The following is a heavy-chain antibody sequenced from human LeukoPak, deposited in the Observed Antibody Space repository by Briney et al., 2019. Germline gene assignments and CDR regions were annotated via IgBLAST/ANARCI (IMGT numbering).Heavy chain of an antibody. CDR2: ISRSGTDT. CDR3: ARYCAGDCYQGTDV. CDR1: GFTTRFFE. V-gene: IGHV3-48*03. D-gene: IGHD2-21*02. Sequence: PGGSLRLSCEASGFTTRFFEMNWVRQAPGKGLEWIPYISRSGTDTLYADSVKGRFTISRDNAKNSLYLLMNSLGADDTAVYYCARYCAGDCYQGTDVLGHGTTVTVSS. J-gene: IGHJ6*02.